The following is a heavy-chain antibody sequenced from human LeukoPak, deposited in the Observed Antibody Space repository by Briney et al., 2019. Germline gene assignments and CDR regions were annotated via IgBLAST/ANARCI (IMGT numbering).Heavy chain of an antibody. J-gene: IGHJ6*02. D-gene: IGHD2-2*01. CDR2: INPNSGGT. CDR1: GYTFTGYY. Sequence: ASVKVSCKASGYTFTGYYMHWVRQAPGQGLEWMGRINPNSGGTNYAQKFQGRVTMTRDTSISTAYMELSSLRSGDTAVYYCAREQPADNYYGMDVWGQGTTVTVSS. V-gene: IGHV1-2*06. CDR3: AREQPADNYYGMDV.